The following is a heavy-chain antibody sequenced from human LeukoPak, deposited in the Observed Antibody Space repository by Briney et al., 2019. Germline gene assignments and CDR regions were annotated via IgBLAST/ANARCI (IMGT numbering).Heavy chain of an antibody. D-gene: IGHD5-18*01. CDR2: ISSSSSNK. J-gene: IGHJ4*02. Sequence: GGSLRLSCAASGFTFSRHNMIWVRQAPGKGLEWVSYISSSSSNKYYADPVKGRVTISRDNAKNSLFLQMNSLTDDDTAVYYCARDGGHSYGYGYDYWGQGTQVTVSS. CDR3: ARDGGHSYGYGYDY. V-gene: IGHV3-48*02. CDR1: GFTFSRHN.